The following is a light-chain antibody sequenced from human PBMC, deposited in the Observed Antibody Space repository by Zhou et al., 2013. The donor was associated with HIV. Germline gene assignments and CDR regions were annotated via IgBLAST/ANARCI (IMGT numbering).Light chain of an antibody. CDR1: QSLVSRNGDTF. Sequence: DVVLTQSPLSLPVTLGQSASISCRSSQSLVSRNGDTFLNWIQQRPGQSPRRLIYKVSNRDSGVPDRFSGSASGIDFALRITRVEAEDVGVFYCMQGTHWPGTFGQGTNLDI. CDR3: MQGTHWPGT. CDR2: KVS. J-gene: IGKJ2*01. V-gene: IGKV2-30*01.